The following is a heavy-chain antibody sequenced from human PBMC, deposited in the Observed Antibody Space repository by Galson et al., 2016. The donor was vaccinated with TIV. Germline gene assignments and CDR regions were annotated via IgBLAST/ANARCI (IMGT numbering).Heavy chain of an antibody. CDR2: ILPIFGAA. J-gene: IGHJ6*03. D-gene: IGHD6-13*01. V-gene: IGHV1-69*13. CDR1: GGTFNIYA. CDR3: ARPSSSCRGCSYYYYMDV. Sequence: SVKVSCKASGGTFNIYAISWVRQAPGQGLEWMGGILPIFGAANYAQKFQGRVTNTADESTNTAYMELSSLKSEDTAVYYCARPSSSCRGCSYYYYMDVGGKGTTVTVSS.